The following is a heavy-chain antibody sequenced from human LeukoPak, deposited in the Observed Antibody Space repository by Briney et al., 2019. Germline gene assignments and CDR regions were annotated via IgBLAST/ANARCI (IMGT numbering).Heavy chain of an antibody. CDR1: GYTFTSYD. CDR2: MNPNSGNT. J-gene: IGHJ4*02. Sequence: ASVKVSCKASGYTFTSYDINWVRQATGQGLEWMGWMNPNSGNTGYAQKFQGRVNMTRNTSISTAYMELSSLRSEDTAVYYCARGPRGYCTNGVCSDFEGNFDYWGQGTLVTVSS. V-gene: IGHV1-8*01. D-gene: IGHD2-8*01. CDR3: ARGPRGYCTNGVCSDFEGNFDY.